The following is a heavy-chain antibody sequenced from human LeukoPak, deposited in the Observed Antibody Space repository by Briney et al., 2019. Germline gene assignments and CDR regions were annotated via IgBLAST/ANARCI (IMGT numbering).Heavy chain of an antibody. V-gene: IGHV3-48*01. J-gene: IGHJ4*02. Sequence: GGSLRLSCAASGFTFSNYNMNWVRQAPGKGLEWVSYISSSSSTIFYADSVKGRFTISRDNSKNTLYLQINSLRAEDTAVYYCARAYRDDTSGYYYVPFDYWGQGTLVTVSS. CDR1: GFTFSNYN. D-gene: IGHD3-22*01. CDR2: ISSSSSTI. CDR3: ARAYRDDTSGYYYVPFDY.